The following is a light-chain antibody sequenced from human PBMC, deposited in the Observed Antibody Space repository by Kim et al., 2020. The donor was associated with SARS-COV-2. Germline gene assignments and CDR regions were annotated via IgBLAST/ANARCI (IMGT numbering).Light chain of an antibody. Sequence: SEGERATLSCRASQSVSKAYLAWYQQKPGQAPRLLMYGTSSRATGTPVRFSGSGSGTDFTLTISRLEPEDFAIYYCQQFGSSPPTFGQGTKVDIK. CDR1: QSVSKAY. CDR2: GTS. CDR3: QQFGSSPPT. V-gene: IGKV3-20*01. J-gene: IGKJ1*01.